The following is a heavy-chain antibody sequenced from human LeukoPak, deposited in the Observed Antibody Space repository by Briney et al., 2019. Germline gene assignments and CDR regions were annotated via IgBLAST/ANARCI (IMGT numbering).Heavy chain of an antibody. D-gene: IGHD3-9*01. Sequence: PSETLSLTCTVSGGSVNSYYWSWIRQPPGKGLEWIGEINHSGSTNYNPSLKSRVTISVDTSKNQFSLKLRSVTAADTAVYYCARVTGYTIEDYFDYWGQGTLVTVSS. V-gene: IGHV4-34*01. CDR2: INHSGST. J-gene: IGHJ4*02. CDR3: ARVTGYTIEDYFDY. CDR1: GGSVNSYY.